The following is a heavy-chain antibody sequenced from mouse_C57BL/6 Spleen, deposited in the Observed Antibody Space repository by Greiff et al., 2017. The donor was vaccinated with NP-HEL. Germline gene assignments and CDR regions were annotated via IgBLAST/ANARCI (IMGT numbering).Heavy chain of an antibody. D-gene: IGHD1-1*01. CDR1: GYTFTSYG. J-gene: IGHJ1*03. Sequence: VKLMESGAELARPGASVKLSCKASGYTFTSYGISWVKQRTGQGLEWIGEIYPRSGNTYYNEKFKGKATLTADKSSSTAYMELRSLTSEDSAVYFCARSRDGSSYWYFDVWGTGTTVTVSS. CDR3: ARSRDGSSYWYFDV. V-gene: IGHV1-81*01. CDR2: IYPRSGNT.